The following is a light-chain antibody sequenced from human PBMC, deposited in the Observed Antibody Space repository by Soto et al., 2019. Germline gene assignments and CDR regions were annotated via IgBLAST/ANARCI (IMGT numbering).Light chain of an antibody. V-gene: IGKV3-15*01. Sequence: EVVMTQSPATLSVSPGERATLSCRASQTVHRNLAWYQQKPGQAPSLLISYASTMATGIPARFIGSGSGTEFTLTISSLQSEDSGVYYCQHYSNWPPTFGPGTKVEIK. CDR2: YAS. J-gene: IGKJ3*01. CDR3: QHYSNWPPT. CDR1: QTVHRN.